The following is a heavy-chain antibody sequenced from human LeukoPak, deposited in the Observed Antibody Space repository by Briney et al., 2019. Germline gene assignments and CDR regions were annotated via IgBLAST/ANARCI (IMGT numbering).Heavy chain of an antibody. Sequence: SVKVSCKASGGTFSSYAISWVRQAPGQGLEWMGRIIPILGIANYAQKFQGRVTITADKSTSTAYMELSSLRSEDTAVYYCARVVVVAATVYYYYGMDVWGQGATVTVSS. CDR2: IIPILGIA. D-gene: IGHD2-15*01. CDR1: GGTFSSYA. CDR3: ARVVVVAATVYYYYGMDV. J-gene: IGHJ6*02. V-gene: IGHV1-69*04.